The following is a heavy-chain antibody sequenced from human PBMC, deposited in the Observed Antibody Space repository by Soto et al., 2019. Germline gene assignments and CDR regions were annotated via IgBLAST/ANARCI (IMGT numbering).Heavy chain of an antibody. J-gene: IGHJ5*02. Sequence: LSLTCTVSGDSIRRSDHYWVWIRQPPGGGLEWIGSISYSGSTYYSPSLRSRITISADTSKNQFSLKLSSVTAADAAVYYCAMHPNDSSVYPNWFGPWGQGTRVTVSS. V-gene: IGHV4-39*01. CDR3: AMHPNDSSVYPNWFGP. CDR1: GDSIRRSDHY. CDR2: ISYSGST. D-gene: IGHD3-22*01.